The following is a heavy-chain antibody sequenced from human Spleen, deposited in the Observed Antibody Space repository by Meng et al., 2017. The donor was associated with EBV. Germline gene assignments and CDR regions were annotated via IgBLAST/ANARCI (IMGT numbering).Heavy chain of an antibody. CDR3: SRDLAGPYDD. J-gene: IGHJ4*02. CDR2: LNEDGRTT. D-gene: IGHD3-3*02. V-gene: IGHV3-74*01. Sequence: EGEMVGTRGSLVQPGGSLRHSCAASGFTFSSNWMHWVRQAPGKGLEWISRLNEDGRTTSYADSVKGRFTISRDNTRNTLYLQMHSLRAEDTALYFCSRDLAGPYDDWGQGTLVTVSS. CDR1: GFTFSSNW.